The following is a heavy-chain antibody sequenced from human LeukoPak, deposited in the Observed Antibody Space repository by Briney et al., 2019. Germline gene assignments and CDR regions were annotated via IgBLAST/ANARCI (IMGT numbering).Heavy chain of an antibody. CDR1: GYTFTSYY. D-gene: IGHD1-26*01. Sequence: ASVKVSCKASGYTFTSYYIHWVRQAPGQGLEWMGIINPSGSSTSYAQKFQGRVTMTTDTSTSTAYMELRSLRSDDTAVYYCAREEPGGGSPALLDYWGQGTLVTVSS. V-gene: IGHV1-46*01. J-gene: IGHJ4*02. CDR3: AREEPGGGSPALLDY. CDR2: INPSGSST.